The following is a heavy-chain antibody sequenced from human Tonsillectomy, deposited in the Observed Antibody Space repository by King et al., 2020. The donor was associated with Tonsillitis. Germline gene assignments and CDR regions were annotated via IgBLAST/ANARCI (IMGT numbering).Heavy chain of an antibody. CDR3: ARLRDYYDKSGIQSYFDF. CDR1: GYSFTNYW. Sequence: VQLVESGAEVKKPGESLKISCKASGYSFTNYWIGWVRQMPGRGLEWMGIYYPGDSDIRYSPSFQGQVTIAADKSINTASLQWSSLKASDSAMYYCARLRDYYDKSGIQSYFDFWGQGTLVTVSS. D-gene: IGHD3-22*01. CDR2: YYPGDSDI. J-gene: IGHJ4*02. V-gene: IGHV5-51*03.